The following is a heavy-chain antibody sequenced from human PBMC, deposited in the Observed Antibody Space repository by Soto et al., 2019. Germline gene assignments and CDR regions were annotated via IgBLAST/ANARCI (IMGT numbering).Heavy chain of an antibody. D-gene: IGHD6-19*01. Sequence: ETLSLTCTVSGGSISSSSYYWGWIRQPPGKGLEWIGSIDYSGSTSYNPSLKSRVTISVDTSKNQFSLKLSSVTAADTAVYYCARLGTSSSGWSYYYYGMDVWGQGTTVTVSS. CDR1: GGSISSSSYY. V-gene: IGHV4-39*01. CDR3: ARLGTSSSGWSYYYYGMDV. CDR2: IDYSGST. J-gene: IGHJ6*02.